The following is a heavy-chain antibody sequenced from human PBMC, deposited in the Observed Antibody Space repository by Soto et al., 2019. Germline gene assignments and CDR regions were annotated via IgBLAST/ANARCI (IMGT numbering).Heavy chain of an antibody. CDR3: TRALELVAGVDH. CDR2: IKIDGSEK. D-gene: IGHD2-8*02. CDR1: GLTFGHYW. V-gene: IGHV3-7*03. Sequence: VQMLQSGGGMVQPGGSLRLSCVGSGLTFGHYWMSWVRQAPGKGLEWVANIKIDGSEKYYVDSVKGRFAISRDNAKNSVFLQLSSLRTEDTAVYYWTRALELVAGVDHWGQGSLVIVSP. J-gene: IGHJ4*02.